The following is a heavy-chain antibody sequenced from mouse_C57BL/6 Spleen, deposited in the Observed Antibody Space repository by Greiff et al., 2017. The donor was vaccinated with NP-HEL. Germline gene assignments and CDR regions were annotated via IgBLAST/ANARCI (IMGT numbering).Heavy chain of an antibody. CDR1: GYSITSGYY. D-gene: IGHD1-1*01. CDR2: ISYDGSN. J-gene: IGHJ3*01. CDR3: ERELTLRRPY. V-gene: IGHV3-6*01. Sequence: VQLKESGPGLVKPSHSLSLTCSVTGYSITSGYYWNWIRQFPGNKLEWMGYISYDGSNNYNPSLKNRISITRDTSKNQFFLKLNSVTTEDTATYYCERELTLRRPYWGQGTLVTVSA.